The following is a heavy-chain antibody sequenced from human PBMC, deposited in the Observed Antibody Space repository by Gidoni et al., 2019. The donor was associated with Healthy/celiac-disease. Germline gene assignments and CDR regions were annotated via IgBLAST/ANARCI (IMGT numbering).Heavy chain of an antibody. Sequence: EVQLVESGGGLVKPGGSLRLSCAASGFTFSSYSMNWVRQAPGKGLEWVSSISSSSSYIYYADSVKGRFTISRDNAKNSLYLQMNSLRAEDTAVYYCASTGATTGNWFDPWGQGTLVTVSS. CDR3: ASTGATTGNWFDP. CDR2: ISSSSSYI. D-gene: IGHD1-26*01. J-gene: IGHJ5*02. CDR1: GFTFSSYS. V-gene: IGHV3-21*01.